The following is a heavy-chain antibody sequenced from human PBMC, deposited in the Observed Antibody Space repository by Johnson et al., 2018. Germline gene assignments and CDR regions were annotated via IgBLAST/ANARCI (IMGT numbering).Heavy chain of an antibody. CDR1: GGSISSSSYY. CDR2: IYYSGGT. Sequence: QVQLQEAGPGLVKASETLALTCTVSGGSISSSSYYWGWIRQPPGKGLEWIGSIYYSGGTYYKPSLKSRVTISVETSKNQFPLKLSSVTAADTAVYYCAREGPEWLRYVQHWGQGTLVTVFS. V-gene: IGHV4-39*02. D-gene: IGHD3-3*01. J-gene: IGHJ1*01. CDR3: AREGPEWLRYVQH.